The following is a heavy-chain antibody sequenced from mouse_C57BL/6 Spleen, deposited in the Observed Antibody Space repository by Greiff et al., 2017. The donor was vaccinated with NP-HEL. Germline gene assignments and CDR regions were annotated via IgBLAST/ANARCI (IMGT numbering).Heavy chain of an antibody. Sequence: QVTLKVSGPGILQSSQTLSLTCSFSGFSLSTSGMGVSWIRQPSGKGLEWLAHIYWDDDKRYNPSLKSRLTLSKDTSRNQVFLKITSVDTADTATYYCARTQLLRYLYAMDYWGQGTSVTVSS. D-gene: IGHD1-1*01. CDR3: ARTQLLRYLYAMDY. CDR2: IYWDDDK. CDR1: GFSLSTSGMG. V-gene: IGHV8-12*01. J-gene: IGHJ4*01.